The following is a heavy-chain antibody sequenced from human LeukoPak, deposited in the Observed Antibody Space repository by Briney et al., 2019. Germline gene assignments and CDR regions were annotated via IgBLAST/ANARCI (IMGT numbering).Heavy chain of an antibody. J-gene: IGHJ6*03. CDR3: AREGGTFNPDYYYYYMDV. V-gene: IGHV3-7*01. CDR2: INQDGGDI. D-gene: IGHD3-16*01. Sequence: GGSLRLSCVASGFTLSTYWMSWVRQAPGKGLEWVATINQDGGDIYYVDSVKGRFTISRDNARKSLYLQMNSLRAEDTAVYYCAREGGTFNPDYYYYYMDVWGKGTTVTVSS. CDR1: GFTLSTYW.